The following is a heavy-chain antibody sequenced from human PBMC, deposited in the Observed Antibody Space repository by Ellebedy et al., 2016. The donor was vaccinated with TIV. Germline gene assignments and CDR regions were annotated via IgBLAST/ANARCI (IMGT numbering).Heavy chain of an antibody. CDR2: INQSGRT. CDR1: GGSFSGYY. Sequence: GSLRLSCAVYGGSFSGYYWSWIRQLPGKGLEWIGEINQSGRTNYNPSLDKGRVTISVDTSKNQFSLRLSSVTAADTAVYYCAEGRSGWYYFDYWGQGTPVTVSS. D-gene: IGHD6-19*01. J-gene: IGHJ4*02. CDR3: AEGRSGWYYFDY. V-gene: IGHV4-34*01.